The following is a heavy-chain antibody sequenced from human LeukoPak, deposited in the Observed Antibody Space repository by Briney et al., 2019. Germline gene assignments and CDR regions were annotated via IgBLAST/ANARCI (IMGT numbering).Heavy chain of an antibody. D-gene: IGHD3-22*01. V-gene: IGHV4-59*01. Sequence: SETLSLTCTVSGGSISSYYWSWIRQPPGKGLEWIGYIYYSGSTNYNPSLKSRVTISVDTSKNQFSLKLSSVTAADTAVYYCASSDDSSGYYYYYMDVWGKGTTVTVSS. CDR1: GGSISSYY. CDR3: ASSDDSSGYYYYYMDV. CDR2: IYYSGST. J-gene: IGHJ6*03.